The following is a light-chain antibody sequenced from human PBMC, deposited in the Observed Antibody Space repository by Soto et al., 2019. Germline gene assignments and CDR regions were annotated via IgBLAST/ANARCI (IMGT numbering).Light chain of an antibody. J-gene: IGLJ2*01. CDR1: TGAVTSGHY. Sequence: QAVVTQEPSLTVSPGGTVTLTCGSSTGAVTSGHYPYWFQQKPGQAPRTLIYDVTKRPSGVPDRFSASKSGNTASLTVSGLQAADEADYFCSSYADTDRVIFGGGTKLTVL. CDR2: DVT. V-gene: IGLV7-46*01. CDR3: SSYADTDRVI.